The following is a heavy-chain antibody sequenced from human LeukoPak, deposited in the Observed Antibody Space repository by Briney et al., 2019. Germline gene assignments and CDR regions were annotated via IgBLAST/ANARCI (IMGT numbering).Heavy chain of an antibody. J-gene: IGHJ6*04. D-gene: IGHD3-10*02. CDR2: INWDVSLV. CDR3: GELGITMIGGV. V-gene: IGHV3-43D*03. Sequence: GGSLRLSCAASRCSFDECAMHWVRPAPRKGLDWVSLINWDVSLVYYGDSVRGRFTISRDNAKNSLYLQMNSLRAEDTAVYYCGELGITMIGGVWGKGTTVTISS. CDR1: RCSFDECA.